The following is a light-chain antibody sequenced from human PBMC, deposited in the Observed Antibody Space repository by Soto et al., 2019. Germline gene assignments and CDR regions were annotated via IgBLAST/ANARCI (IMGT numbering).Light chain of an antibody. CDR3: QQRSNWPPVT. J-gene: IGKJ1*01. CDR2: DAS. CDR1: GNVRTF. V-gene: IGKV3-11*01. Sequence: VLTQSPATLSLSPGERATLSCRASGNVRTFVDWYQQKPGQAPRLLIYDASNRATGIPARFSGSGSGTDFTLTISSLEPEDFAVYYCQQRSNWPPVTFGQGTKV.